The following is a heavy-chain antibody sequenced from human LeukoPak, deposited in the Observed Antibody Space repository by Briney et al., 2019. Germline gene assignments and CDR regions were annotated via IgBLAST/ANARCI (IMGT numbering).Heavy chain of an antibody. J-gene: IGHJ4*02. Sequence: PGGSLRLSCAASGFTFSSSAMSWVRQAPGKGLEWVSAIGGSGGNTYYADSVKGRFTISRDSSKNTLYLQMSSLRAEDTAVYYCARVDQWPSDSWGQGTLVTVSS. CDR1: GFTFSSSA. V-gene: IGHV3-23*01. CDR3: ARVDQWPSDS. CDR2: IGGSGGNT. D-gene: IGHD6-19*01.